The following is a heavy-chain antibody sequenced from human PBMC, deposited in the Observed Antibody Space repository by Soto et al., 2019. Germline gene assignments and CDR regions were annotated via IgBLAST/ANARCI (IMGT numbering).Heavy chain of an antibody. J-gene: IGHJ1*01. Sequence: PSETLSLTCAAYGGSFSGYYWSWVRQPPGKGLEWIGEINHSGSTNYNPSLKSRVTISVDTTTNQSPLKLSSVTAADTAVYYCARGPGYYDSSGYLECFQHWGQGTLVTVSS. CDR2: INHSGST. CDR3: ARGPGYYDSSGYLECFQH. CDR1: GGSFSGYY. D-gene: IGHD3-22*01. V-gene: IGHV4-34*01.